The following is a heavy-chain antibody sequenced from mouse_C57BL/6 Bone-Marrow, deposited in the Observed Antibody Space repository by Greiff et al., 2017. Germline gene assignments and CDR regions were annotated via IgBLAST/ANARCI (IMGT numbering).Heavy chain of an antibody. CDR1: GFNIKDDY. CDR3: TPYGLDY. J-gene: IGHJ2*01. Sequence: VQLQQSGAELVRPGASVKLSCTASGFNIKDDYMHWVKQRPEQGLEWIGWIDPENGDTEYAPKFQGKATITADTSSNTAYLQLSSLTSEDTAVYYCTPYGLDYWGQGTTLTVSS. D-gene: IGHD1-1*02. CDR2: IDPENGDT. V-gene: IGHV14-4*01.